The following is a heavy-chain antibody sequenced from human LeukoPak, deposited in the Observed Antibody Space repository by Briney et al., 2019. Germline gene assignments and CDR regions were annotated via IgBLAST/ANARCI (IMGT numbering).Heavy chain of an antibody. Sequence: ASVKVSCKASGYTFTSYTIHWVRQAPGQGLEWMGRINPNSGGTNYAQKFQGRVTMTRDTSISTAYLQWSSLKASDTAMYYCARVGSSWYNWFDPWGQGTLVTVSS. D-gene: IGHD6-13*01. CDR1: GYTFTSYT. V-gene: IGHV1-2*06. J-gene: IGHJ5*02. CDR3: ARVGSSWYNWFDP. CDR2: INPNSGGT.